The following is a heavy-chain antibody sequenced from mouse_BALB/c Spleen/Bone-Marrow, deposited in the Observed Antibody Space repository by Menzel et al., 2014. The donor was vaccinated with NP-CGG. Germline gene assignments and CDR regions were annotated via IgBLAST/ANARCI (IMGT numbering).Heavy chain of an antibody. V-gene: IGHV14-3*02. CDR3: AIYFYFDY. D-gene: IGHD2-3*01. Sequence: VQLQQSGAELVKPGASVRLSCTASGFNIKDTYMHGVKQRPDQGLEWIGRIDPANGNAKHDPKFQGKAAITADTSSNTTYLQLSSLTSEDTAVYYCAIYFYFDYWGQGTTLTVSS. CDR2: IDPANGNA. CDR1: GFNIKDTY. J-gene: IGHJ2*01.